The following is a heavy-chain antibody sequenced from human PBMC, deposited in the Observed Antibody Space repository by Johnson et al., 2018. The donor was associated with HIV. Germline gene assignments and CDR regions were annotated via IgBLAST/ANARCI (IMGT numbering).Heavy chain of an antibody. D-gene: IGHD2-8*02. V-gene: IGHV3-15*01. J-gene: IGHJ3*02. CDR2: IKTKTEGGTT. Sequence: VQLVESGGGSVKPGDSLRLSCAASGFTFSDVWMTWVRQAPGRGLEWLGRIKTKTEGGTTDYAAPVKGRFTISRDDSKNTLYLQMNSLNTEDTALYYCTTVGGILGTYAFDIWGQGTMVTVSS. CDR1: GFTFSDVW. CDR3: TTVGGILGTYAFDI.